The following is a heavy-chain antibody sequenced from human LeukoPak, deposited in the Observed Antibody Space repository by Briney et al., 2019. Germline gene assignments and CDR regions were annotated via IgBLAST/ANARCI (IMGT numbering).Heavy chain of an antibody. CDR3: AKDRGDGYYGMDV. J-gene: IGHJ6*02. CDR2: ISGGGGST. D-gene: IGHD2-21*02. CDR1: GFTFSSYA. V-gene: IGHV3-23*01. Sequence: GGSLRLSCEVSGFTFSSYAMSWVRQAPGKGLAWVSAISGGGGSTSYADSVKGRFTISRDNSKNTLYLQMNSLRAEDTAVYYCAKDRGDGYYGMDVWGQGTTVTVSS.